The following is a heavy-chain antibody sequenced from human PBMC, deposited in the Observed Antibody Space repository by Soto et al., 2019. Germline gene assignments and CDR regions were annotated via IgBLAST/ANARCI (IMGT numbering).Heavy chain of an antibody. V-gene: IGHV4-31*02. CDR1: GGSISSGGYY. CDR3: ARDSGVVCSSTSCSWFDP. D-gene: IGHD2-2*01. J-gene: IGHJ5*02. CDR2: IYYSGST. Sequence: TLCLTCTVSGGSISSGGYYWSWIRQHPGKGLEWIGYIYYSGSTYYNPSLKSRVIISVDTSKNQFSLKLSSVTAADTAVYYCARDSGVVCSSTSCSWFDPWGQGTLVTVSS.